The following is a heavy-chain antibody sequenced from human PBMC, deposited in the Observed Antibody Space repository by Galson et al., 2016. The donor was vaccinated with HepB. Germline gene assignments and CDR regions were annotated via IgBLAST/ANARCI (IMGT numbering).Heavy chain of an antibody. CDR2: IRTKSEGGTT. V-gene: IGHV3-15*01. J-gene: IGHJ4*02. Sequence: SLRLSCAASGFPLKDAWMSWVRQAPGKGLEWIGLIRTKSEGGTTHYAASLKGRFTISRDDSENTLHPQMNSLQTEDTAVYYCTTLITIDVHADYWGQGTLVTVSS. CDR1: GFPLKDAW. D-gene: IGHD3-9*01. CDR3: TTLITIDVHADY.